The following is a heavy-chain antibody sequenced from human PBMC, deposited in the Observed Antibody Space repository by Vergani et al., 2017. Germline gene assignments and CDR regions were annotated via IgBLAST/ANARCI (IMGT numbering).Heavy chain of an antibody. V-gene: IGHV1-2*02. CDR3: ARVISGSAIAAAGYYFDY. CDR2: INPNSGGT. D-gene: IGHD6-13*01. J-gene: IGHJ4*02. Sequence: QVQLVQSGAEVKKPGASVKVSCKASGYTFTGYYMHWVRQAPGQGLEWMGWINPNSGGTNYAQKLQGRVTMTTDTSTSTAYMELRSLRSDDTAVYYCARVISGSAIAAAGYYFDYWGQGTLVTVSS. CDR1: GYTFTGYY.